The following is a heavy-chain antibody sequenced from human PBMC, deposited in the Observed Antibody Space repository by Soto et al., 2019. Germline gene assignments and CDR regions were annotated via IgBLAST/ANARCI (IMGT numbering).Heavy chain of an antibody. CDR1: GGTFNTFA. Sequence: QVQLVQSGAEVKKPGSSVKVSCLASGGTFNTFAITWVRQAPGQGLECMGGIIPMFGTANYAQKFQGRVTITADESTSTAYMELSSLRSEDTAVYYCARGYCSSTSCYKDYYYGMDVWGQGTTVTVSS. D-gene: IGHD2-2*02. V-gene: IGHV1-69*01. CDR2: IIPMFGTA. J-gene: IGHJ6*02. CDR3: ARGYCSSTSCYKDYYYGMDV.